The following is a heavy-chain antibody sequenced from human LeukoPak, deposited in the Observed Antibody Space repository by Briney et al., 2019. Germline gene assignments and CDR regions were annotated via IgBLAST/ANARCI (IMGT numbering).Heavy chain of an antibody. D-gene: IGHD2-15*01. V-gene: IGHV1-69*13. CDR2: IIPIFGTA. Sequence: SVKVSCKASGGTFSSYAISWVRQAPGQGLEWMGGIIPIFGTANYAQKFQGRVTITADESTSTAYMELSSLRSEDTAVHYCARSYSDSSDWFDPWGQGTLVTVSS. CDR1: GGTFSSYA. J-gene: IGHJ5*02. CDR3: ARSYSDSSDWFDP.